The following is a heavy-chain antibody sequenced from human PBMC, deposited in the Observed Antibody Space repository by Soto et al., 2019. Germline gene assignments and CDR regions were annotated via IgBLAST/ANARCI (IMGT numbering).Heavy chain of an antibody. V-gene: IGHV3-30*18. D-gene: IGHD3-22*01. CDR1: GFTFNSYC. CDR2: VSYDGSKE. Sequence: PGGSLRLSCAASGFTFNSYCIHWVRQAPGKGLEWVAGVSYDGSKEYYTESVRGRFTISRDNSRNTLDLQMNSLRAEDTAVYYCAKDTYYHDSSGYYVFDCWGQGTLVTVSS. CDR3: AKDTYYHDSSGYYVFDC. J-gene: IGHJ4*02.